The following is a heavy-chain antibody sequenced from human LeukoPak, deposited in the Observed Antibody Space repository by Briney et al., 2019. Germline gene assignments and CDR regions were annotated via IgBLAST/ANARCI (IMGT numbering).Heavy chain of an antibody. J-gene: IGHJ6*04. CDR3: ARCMSELDYGDYAYYYHMDV. CDR1: GDSLTSGSRY. Sequence: PSQTLSLTCTVSGDSLTSGSRYWSWIRQPAGKGLEWLGHFYSSTRTTYNPSLERRVTISGDTAKNQFSLKLDSVTAADTAVYFCARCMSELDYGDYAYYYHMDVWGKGTTVTVSS. D-gene: IGHD4-17*01. V-gene: IGHV4-61*09. CDR2: FYSSTRT.